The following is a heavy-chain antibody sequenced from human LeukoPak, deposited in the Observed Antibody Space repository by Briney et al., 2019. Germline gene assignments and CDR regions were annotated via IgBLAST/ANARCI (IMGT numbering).Heavy chain of an antibody. CDR2: INHIGST. J-gene: IGHJ5*02. Sequence: PSETLSLTCAVYGGPFSGYYWSWIRQPPGKGLEWIGEINHIGSTNYNPSLKSRVTISVDTSKNQFSLKLSSVTAADTAVYYCATSAYCGGDCWGNWFDPWGQGTLVTVSS. CDR3: ATSAYCGGDCWGNWFDP. CDR1: GGPFSGYY. V-gene: IGHV4-34*01. D-gene: IGHD2-21*02.